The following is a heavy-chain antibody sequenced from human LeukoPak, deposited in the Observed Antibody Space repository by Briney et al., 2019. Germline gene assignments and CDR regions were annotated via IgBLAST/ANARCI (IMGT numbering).Heavy chain of an antibody. CDR3: AREKRYCSGGSCYHDAFDI. CDR1: GFTFSDYY. V-gene: IGHV3-11*04. D-gene: IGHD2-15*01. CDR2: ISSSGSTI. J-gene: IGHJ3*02. Sequence: PGGSLRLSCAASGFTFSDYYMSWIRQAPGKGLEWVSYISSSGSTIYYADPVKGRFTISRDNAKNSLYLQMNSLRAGDTAVYYCAREKRYCSGGSCYHDAFDIWGQGTMVTVSS.